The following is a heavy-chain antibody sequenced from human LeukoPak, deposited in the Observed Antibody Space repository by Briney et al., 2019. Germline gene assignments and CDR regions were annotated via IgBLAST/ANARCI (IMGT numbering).Heavy chain of an antibody. CDR3: ARADYYYDSSGYYYGY. D-gene: IGHD3-22*01. J-gene: IGHJ4*02. Sequence: ASVKVPCKASGYPFTRYYMHWVRQAPGQGLEWMGWINPNSGGTNYAQKFQGRVTMTRDTSISTAYMELSRLRSDDTAVYYCARADYYYDSSGYYYGYWGQGTLVTVPS. CDR2: INPNSGGT. V-gene: IGHV1-2*02. CDR1: GYPFTRYY.